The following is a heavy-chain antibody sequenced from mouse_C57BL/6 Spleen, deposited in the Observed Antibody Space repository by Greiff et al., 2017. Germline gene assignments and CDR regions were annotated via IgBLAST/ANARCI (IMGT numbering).Heavy chain of an antibody. Sequence: EVQLQQSGPELVKPGASVKISCKASGYSFTDYNMNWVKQSNGKSLEWIGVINPNYGTTSYNQKFKGKATLTADQSSSTAYMQLNSLTSEDSAVYYGAREGYDGSSWYFDVWGTGTTVTVSS. CDR3: AREGYDGSSWYFDV. CDR1: GYSFTDYN. CDR2: INPNYGTT. D-gene: IGHD1-1*01. J-gene: IGHJ1*03. V-gene: IGHV1-39*01.